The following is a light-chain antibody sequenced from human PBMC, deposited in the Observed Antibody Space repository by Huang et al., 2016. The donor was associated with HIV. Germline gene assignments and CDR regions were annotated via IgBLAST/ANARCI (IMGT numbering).Light chain of an antibody. CDR1: QSIDTN. CDR3: QHYNKWPPA. V-gene: IGKV3-15*01. CDR2: GAS. Sequence: VVMTQSPATLSVSPGERATLSCGASQSIDTNLAWYQQKPGPSPRLLIVGASTRATGVPARCGGSGSGTEFTLTINSLQSEDFGIYYCQHYNKWPPAFGQGTKLEIK. J-gene: IGKJ2*01.